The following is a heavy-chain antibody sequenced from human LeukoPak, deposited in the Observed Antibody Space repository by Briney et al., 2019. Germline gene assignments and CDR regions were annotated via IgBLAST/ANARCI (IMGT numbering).Heavy chain of an antibody. J-gene: IGHJ4*02. Sequence: PSETLSLTCTVSGGSISSSSYYWGWIRQPPGKGLEWIGSIYYSGSTYYNPSLKSRVTISVDTSKNQFSLKLSSVTAADTPVYYCARTSRRGSGSYYFDYWGQGPRVTVSS. V-gene: IGHV4-39*01. CDR3: ARTSRRGSGSYYFDY. D-gene: IGHD3-10*01. CDR2: IYYSGST. CDR1: GGSISSSSYY.